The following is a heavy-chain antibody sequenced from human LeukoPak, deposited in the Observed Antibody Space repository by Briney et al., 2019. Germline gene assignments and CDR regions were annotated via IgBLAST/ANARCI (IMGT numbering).Heavy chain of an antibody. CDR3: AELGITMIGGV. D-gene: IGHD3-10*02. CDR2: ISSSGSTI. V-gene: IGHV3-48*03. Sequence: GGSLRLSCAGSGFIFRSYHMNWVRQAPGKGLEWVSYISSSGSTIYYADSVKGRFTISRDNAKNSLYLQMNSLRAEDTAVYYCAELGITMIGGVWGKGTTVTISS. J-gene: IGHJ6*04. CDR1: GFIFRSYH.